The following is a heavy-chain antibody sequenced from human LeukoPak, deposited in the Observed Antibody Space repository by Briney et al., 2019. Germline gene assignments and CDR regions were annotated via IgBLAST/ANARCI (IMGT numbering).Heavy chain of an antibody. CDR3: VCTNGVSYYIDY. D-gene: IGHD2-8*01. Sequence: SQTLSLTCTVSGGSISSGSYYWSWIRQPAGKGLKWIGRIYASGSTYYNLSLKSRVTISVDTSKNHFSLRLSSVTAADTAVYYCVCTNGVSYYIDYWGQGTLVTVSS. CDR2: IYASGST. CDR1: GGSISSGSYY. V-gene: IGHV4-61*02. J-gene: IGHJ4*02.